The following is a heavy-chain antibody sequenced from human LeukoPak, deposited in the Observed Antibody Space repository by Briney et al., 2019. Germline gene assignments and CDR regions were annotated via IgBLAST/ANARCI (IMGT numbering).Heavy chain of an antibody. D-gene: IGHD3-22*01. CDR2: INHSGST. CDR1: GGSFSGYY. Sequence: SETLSLTCAVYGGSFSGYYWDWIRQPPGKGLEWIGEINHSGSTNYNPSLKSRVTISVDTSKNQFSLKLSSVTAADTAVYYCARVGFTMIVLWGQGTLVTVSS. J-gene: IGHJ4*02. V-gene: IGHV4-34*01. CDR3: ARVGFTMIVL.